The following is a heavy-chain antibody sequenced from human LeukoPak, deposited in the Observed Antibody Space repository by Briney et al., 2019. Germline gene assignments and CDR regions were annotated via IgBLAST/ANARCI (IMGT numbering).Heavy chain of an antibody. V-gene: IGHV4-59*01. CDR3: ARVLLGQWPALDY. CDR2: IYYSGST. CDR1: GGSISSYY. J-gene: IGHJ4*02. D-gene: IGHD6-19*01. Sequence: SETLSLTCTVSGGSISSYYWSWIRQPPGKGLEWIGYIYYSGSTNYNPSLKSRVTISVDTSKNQFSLKLSSVTAADTAVYYCARVLLGQWPALDYWGQGTLVTVSS.